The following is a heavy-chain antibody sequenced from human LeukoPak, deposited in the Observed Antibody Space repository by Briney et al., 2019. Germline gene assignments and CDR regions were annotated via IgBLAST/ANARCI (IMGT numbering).Heavy chain of an antibody. D-gene: IGHD2-2*01. V-gene: IGHV3-33*01. CDR2: IYSDESNK. CDR1: GFALSSYG. CDR3: ARVRGSTDWYVDY. J-gene: IGHJ4*02. Sequence: GGSLRLSCAASGFALSSYGMHWVRQAPGKGLEWVAIIYSDESNKYYADSVRGRFTISRDISKDTLFLQMNSLSAEDTAGYYCARVRGSTDWYVDYWGQGTLVTVSS.